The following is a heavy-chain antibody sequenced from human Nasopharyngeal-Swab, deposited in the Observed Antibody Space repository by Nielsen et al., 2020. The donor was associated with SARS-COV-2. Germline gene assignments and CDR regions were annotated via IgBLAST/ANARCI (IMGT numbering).Heavy chain of an antibody. Sequence: GESLKISCTASGFTFGDYAMSWVRQAPGKGLEWGGFIRSKANGGTTEYAASVKGRFTISRDDSKSIAYLQLNSLKTEDTAVYYCTREYDDSWYAEIFDYWGQGTLVTVSS. CDR2: IRSKANGGTT. CDR3: TREYDDSWYAEIFDY. J-gene: IGHJ4*02. D-gene: IGHD6-13*01. V-gene: IGHV3-49*04. CDR1: GFTFGDYA.